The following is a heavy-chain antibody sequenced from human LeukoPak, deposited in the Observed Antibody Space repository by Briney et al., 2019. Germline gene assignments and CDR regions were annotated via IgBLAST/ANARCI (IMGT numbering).Heavy chain of an antibody. CDR2: IYYSGRT. D-gene: IGHD3-9*01. CDR3: ARADPYDILTGYQFDY. CDR1: GGSISSYY. Sequence: SETLSLTCTVSGGSISSYYWSWIRQPPGKGLEWIGYIYYSGRTNYNPSLKSRVTISVDTSKNQFSLKLSSVTAADTAVYYCARADPYDILTGYQFDYWGQGTLVTVSS. V-gene: IGHV4-59*01. J-gene: IGHJ4*02.